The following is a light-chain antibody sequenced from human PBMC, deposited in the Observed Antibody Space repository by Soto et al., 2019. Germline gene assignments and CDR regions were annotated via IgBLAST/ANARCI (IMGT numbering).Light chain of an antibody. J-gene: IGLJ2*01. Sequence: QSVLTQHPSASGTPGQRVTISCSGSSYNIGSNTVNWYQQLPVTAPKLLTYSNNQRPSGVPDRFSGSKSGTSASLAISGLQSEDEADYYCAAWDDSLNGPVFGGGTKLTVL. V-gene: IGLV1-44*01. CDR2: SNN. CDR3: AAWDDSLNGPV. CDR1: SYNIGSNT.